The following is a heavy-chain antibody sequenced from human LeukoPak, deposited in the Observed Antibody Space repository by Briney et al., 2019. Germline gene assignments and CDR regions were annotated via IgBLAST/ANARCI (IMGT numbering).Heavy chain of an antibody. CDR2: ISGSGTTT. D-gene: IGHD3-10*01. CDR1: GFTFSSYA. J-gene: IGHJ4*02. CDR3: AKGRSGSYSALDY. V-gene: IGHV3-23*01. Sequence: PGRSLRLSCAASGFTFSSYAMHWVRQAPGKGLEWVSAISGSGTTTYYADSVKGRFTISRDNSKNTLYLQMNSLRAEDTAVYYCAKGRSGSYSALDYWGQGTLVTVSS.